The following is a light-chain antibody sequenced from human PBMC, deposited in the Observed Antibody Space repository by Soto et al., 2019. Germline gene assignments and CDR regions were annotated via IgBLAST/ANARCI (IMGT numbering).Light chain of an antibody. CDR1: SSDVGGYNY. CDR2: EVS. CDR3: SSYAGSPRYV. J-gene: IGLJ1*01. V-gene: IGLV2-14*01. Sequence: QSALTQPASVSGSPGQSITISCTGTSSDVGGYNYVSWYQQHPGKAPKLMIYEVSNRPSGVSNRFSGSKSGNTASLTNSGLQAEDEADYYCSSYAGSPRYVFGTGTKLTVL.